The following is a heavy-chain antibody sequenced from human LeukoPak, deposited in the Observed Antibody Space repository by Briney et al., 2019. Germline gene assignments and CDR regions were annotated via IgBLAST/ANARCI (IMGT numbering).Heavy chain of an antibody. Sequence: PSETLSPVCSVSGASVGSGSPCSGWIRQPPGKGLEWIGYIYYSGSTDYNPSLKSRVTISVDPSKNQFSLKLNSVTPADTAVYYCARSVRGHWFVRWDEATLVTVSS. CDR1: GASVGSGSPC. CDR3: ARSVRGHWFVR. J-gene: IGHJ5*02. V-gene: IGHV4-61*01. D-gene: IGHD5/OR15-5a*01. CDR2: IYYSGST.